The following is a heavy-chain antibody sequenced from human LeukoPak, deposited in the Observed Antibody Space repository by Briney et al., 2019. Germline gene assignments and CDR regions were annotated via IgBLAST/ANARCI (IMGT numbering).Heavy chain of an antibody. CDR3: ARYTVVKFPQFDY. J-gene: IGHJ4*02. D-gene: IGHD4-23*01. CDR1: GYTFTGYY. V-gene: IGHV1-2*02. Sequence: ASVKVSCKASGYTFTGYYMHWVRQAPGQGLEWMGWINPNSGGTNYAQEFQGRVTMTRDTSISTAYMELSRLRSDDTAVYYRARYTVVKFPQFDYWGQGTLVTVSS. CDR2: INPNSGGT.